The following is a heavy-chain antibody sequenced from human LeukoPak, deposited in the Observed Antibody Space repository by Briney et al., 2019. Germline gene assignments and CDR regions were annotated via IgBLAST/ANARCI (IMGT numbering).Heavy chain of an antibody. J-gene: IGHJ4*02. V-gene: IGHV3-74*01. CDR3: AKDLGY. Sequence: GGSLRLSCAASGFTFSDYWMHWLRPVPGKGLVWVARINADGSITNHADSVKGRFTISRGNAENTLYLQMNSLRAEDTAVYYCAKDLGYWGQGTLVTVSS. CDR1: GFTFSDYW. CDR2: INADGSIT.